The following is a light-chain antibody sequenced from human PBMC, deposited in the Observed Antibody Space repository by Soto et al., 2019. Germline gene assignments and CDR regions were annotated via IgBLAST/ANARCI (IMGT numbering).Light chain of an antibody. CDR2: EVS. CDR1: SSDVDSYNR. V-gene: IGLV2-18*02. CDR3: SSYTSSSTLVV. Sequence: QSALTQPRSVSGSPGQSVTISCTGISSDVDSYNRVSWYQQPPGTAPKLMIYEVSNRPSGVPDRFSGSKSGNTASLTISGLQAEDEADYYCSSYTSSSTLVVFGTGTKVTVL. J-gene: IGLJ1*01.